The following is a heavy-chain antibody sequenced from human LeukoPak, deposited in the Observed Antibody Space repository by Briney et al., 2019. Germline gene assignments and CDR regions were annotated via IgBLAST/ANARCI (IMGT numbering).Heavy chain of an antibody. CDR3: ARGRGIHSSGWYWRRWFDP. D-gene: IGHD6-19*01. V-gene: IGHV4-34*01. J-gene: IGHJ5*02. Sequence: GSLRLSCAASGFTFGDHYMDWVRQPPGKGLEWIGEINHSGSTNYNPSLKSRVTISVDTSKNQFSLKLSSVTAADTAVYYCARGRGIHSSGWYWRRWFDPWGQGTLVTVSS. CDR2: INHSGST. CDR1: GFTFGDHY.